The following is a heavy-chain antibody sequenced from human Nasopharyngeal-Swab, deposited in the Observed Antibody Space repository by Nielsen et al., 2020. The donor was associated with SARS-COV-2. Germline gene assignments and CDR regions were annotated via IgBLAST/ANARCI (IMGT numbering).Heavy chain of an antibody. J-gene: IGHJ4*02. Sequence: WVRQAPGQGLEWMGRINPNSGGTNYAQKFQGRVTMTRDTSISTAYMELSGLRSDDTAVYYCARESPHDYVWGSYRYTLSFDYWGQGTLVTVSS. CDR3: ARESPHDYVWGSYRYTLSFDY. CDR2: INPNSGGT. V-gene: IGHV1-2*06. D-gene: IGHD3-16*02.